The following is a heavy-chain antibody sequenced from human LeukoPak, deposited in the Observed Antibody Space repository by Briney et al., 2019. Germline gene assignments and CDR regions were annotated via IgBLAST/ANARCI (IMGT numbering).Heavy chain of an antibody. CDR3: AKGLWSSTVTTPFDY. CDR2: ISGNARST. J-gene: IGHJ4*02. CDR1: GFTFSSHA. V-gene: IGHV3-23*01. Sequence: GGSLRLSCAASGFTFSSHAMRGVRQAPGEGLEWGSAISGNARSTSYADSVKGRFTISRDNSKNTLYLQMNSLRAEDTAVYYCAKGLWSSTVTTPFDYWGQGTLVTVSS. D-gene: IGHD4-17*01.